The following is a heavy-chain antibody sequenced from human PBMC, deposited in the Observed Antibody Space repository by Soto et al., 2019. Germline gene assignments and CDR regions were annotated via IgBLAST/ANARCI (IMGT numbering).Heavy chain of an antibody. D-gene: IGHD1-26*01. CDR3: ARVTPTTPFDY. V-gene: IGHV1-69*04. CDR1: GYTFNSYG. Sequence: PVKVSCKASGYTFNSYGISWVRQAPGQGLEWMGRIIPILGIANYAQKFQGRVTITADKSTSTAYMELSSLRSEDTAVYYCARVTPTTPFDYWGQGTLVTVSS. J-gene: IGHJ4*02. CDR2: IIPILGIA.